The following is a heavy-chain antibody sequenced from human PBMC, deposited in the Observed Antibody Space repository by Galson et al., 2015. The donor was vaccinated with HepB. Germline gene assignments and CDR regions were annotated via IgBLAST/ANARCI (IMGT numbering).Heavy chain of an antibody. CDR2: ISYDGSNK. CDR3: AKDNPTVAVVGGINWFDP. V-gene: IGHV3-30*18. D-gene: IGHD2-21*01. Sequence: SLRLSCATSGFTFRSHGMHWVRQAPGKGLEWVAFISYDGSNKDYADSVKGRFTISRDNSENTLYLQMKSLRAEDTAVYYCAKDNPTVAVVGGINWFDPWGQGTLVTVSS. CDR1: GFTFRSHG. J-gene: IGHJ5*02.